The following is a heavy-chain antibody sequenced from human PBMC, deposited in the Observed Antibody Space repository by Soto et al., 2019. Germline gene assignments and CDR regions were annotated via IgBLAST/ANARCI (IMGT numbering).Heavy chain of an antibody. J-gene: IGHJ4*02. CDR1: GYTFTSYY. CDR2: INPSGGST. Sequence: ASVKVSCKASGYTFTSYYMHWVRQAPGQGLEWMGIINPSGGSTSYAQKFQGRVTMTRDTSTSTVYMELSSLRSEDTAVYYCAXDLKDAPGYSSGYGLDYWGQGTLVTVSS. D-gene: IGHD6-19*01. CDR3: AXDLKDAPGYSSGYGLDY. V-gene: IGHV1-46*01.